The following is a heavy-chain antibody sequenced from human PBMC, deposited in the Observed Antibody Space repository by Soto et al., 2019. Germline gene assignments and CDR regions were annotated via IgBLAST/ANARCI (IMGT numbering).Heavy chain of an antibody. V-gene: IGHV4-61*08. Sequence: SETLSLTCTVSGGSISRGGYYWSWIRQHPGKGLEGIGYIYDSGNTYYNPSLKSRVTISVDTSKNQFSLKLSSVTAADTAVYYCAREARIPSADRFLEWREKDYYYYYMDVWGKGTTVTVSS. CDR3: AREARIPSADRFLEWREKDYYYYYMDV. CDR2: IYDSGNT. D-gene: IGHD3-3*01. CDR1: GGSISRGGYY. J-gene: IGHJ6*03.